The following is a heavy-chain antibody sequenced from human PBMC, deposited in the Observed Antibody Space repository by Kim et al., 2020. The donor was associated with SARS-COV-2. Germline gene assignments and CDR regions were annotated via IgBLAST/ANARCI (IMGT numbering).Heavy chain of an antibody. CDR1: GFTFTKVW. Sequence: GGSLRLSCAASGFTFTKVWLSWVRQAPGKGLEWVGRIRSKAVGGSSDYAAPVKGRFTIASDESKNTLYMQMNGLRAEDTGFYHCTTDYERIGGLCDGETCYPASHWGRGTLVTVSS. V-gene: IGHV3-15*01. CDR3: TTDYERIGGLCDGETCYPASH. J-gene: IGHJ4*02. D-gene: IGHD2-21*01. CDR2: IRSKAVGGSS.